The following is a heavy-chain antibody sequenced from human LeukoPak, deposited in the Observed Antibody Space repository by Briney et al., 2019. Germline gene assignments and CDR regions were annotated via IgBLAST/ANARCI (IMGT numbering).Heavy chain of an antibody. V-gene: IGHV3-7*05. CDR1: GLPFSGYG. J-gene: IGHJ3*02. Sequence: GGSLRLSCEACGLPFSGYGVTWIRQAPGKGLQWVATVKQDGGETYYVDSVKGRFTISRDNAKNSLYLEMTNLRGDDTAVYFCAREGGWPPNVDAFDIWGQGTMVTVSS. CDR3: AREGGWPPNVDAFDI. CDR2: VKQDGGET.